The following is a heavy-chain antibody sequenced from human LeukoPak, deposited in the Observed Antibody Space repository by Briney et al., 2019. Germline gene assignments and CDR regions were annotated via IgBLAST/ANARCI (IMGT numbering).Heavy chain of an antibody. CDR1: GFTFGSFA. CDR3: AKVPDFGVGYYYYYMDV. CDR2: ISGSGGST. D-gene: IGHD3-3*01. Sequence: GGSLRLSCAASGFTFGSFAMSWVRQAPGNGLEWVSSISGSGGSTYYADSVKGRFTISRDNSKNTLCLQMNSLRAEDTAVYYCAKVPDFGVGYYYYYMDVWGKGTTVTVSS. J-gene: IGHJ6*03. V-gene: IGHV3-23*01.